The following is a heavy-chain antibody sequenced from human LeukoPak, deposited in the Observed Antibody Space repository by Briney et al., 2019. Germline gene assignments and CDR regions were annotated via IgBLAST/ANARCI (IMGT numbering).Heavy chain of an antibody. CDR3: AKSQDYSNHRSFDY. V-gene: IGHV3-30*18. Sequence: GGSLRLSCAAFGFTFSSYGMHWVRQAPGKGLEWVAVISYDGSNKYYADSVKGRFTISRDNSKNTLYLQMNSLRAEDTAVYYCAKSQDYSNHRSFDYWGQGTLVTVSS. J-gene: IGHJ4*02. CDR1: GFTFSSYG. D-gene: IGHD4-11*01. CDR2: ISYDGSNK.